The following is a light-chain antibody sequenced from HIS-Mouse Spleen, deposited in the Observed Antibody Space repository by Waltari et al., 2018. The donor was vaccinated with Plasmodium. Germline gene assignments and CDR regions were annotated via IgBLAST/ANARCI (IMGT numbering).Light chain of an antibody. CDR2: WAS. J-gene: IGKJ1*01. Sequence: DIVMTQSPDSLAVSLGERATINCKSSQSVLSSSNNKNYLAWYQQKPGQPPKLLIFWASTRESRVPDRFSGSGAGTDFPLTISSLQAEDVAVYYCQQYYSTPWTFGQGTKVEIK. CDR1: QSVLSSSNNKNY. V-gene: IGKV4-1*01. CDR3: QQYYSTPWT.